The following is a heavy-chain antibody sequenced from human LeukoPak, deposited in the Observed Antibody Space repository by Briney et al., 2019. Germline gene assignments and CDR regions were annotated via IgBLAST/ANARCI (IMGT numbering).Heavy chain of an antibody. J-gene: IGHJ4*02. CDR1: GFTFSSYS. V-gene: IGHV3-48*04. Sequence: GGSLRLSCAASGFTFSSYSMNWVRQAPGKGLEWVSHITSSSDTIFYADSVKGRFTISRDNAKTSLYLQMNSLRAEDTAVYYCVREGNYYDGSGYYYVYYFDYWGQGALVTVSS. CDR2: ITSSSDTI. CDR3: VREGNYYDGSGYYYVYYFDY. D-gene: IGHD3-22*01.